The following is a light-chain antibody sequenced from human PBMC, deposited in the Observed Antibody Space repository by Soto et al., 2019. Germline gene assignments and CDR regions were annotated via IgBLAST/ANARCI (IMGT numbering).Light chain of an antibody. CDR3: QQYDKLPYT. J-gene: IGKJ2*01. Sequence: DIQMTQSPSSLSASVGDRVTITCQASQDISNYLNWYQQKPGKAPRPLIYDASNLKTGVPSRFSGTGSGTDFTFTISGLQPEDIATYYCQQYDKLPYTFGQGTKLEIK. V-gene: IGKV1-33*01. CDR1: QDISNY. CDR2: DAS.